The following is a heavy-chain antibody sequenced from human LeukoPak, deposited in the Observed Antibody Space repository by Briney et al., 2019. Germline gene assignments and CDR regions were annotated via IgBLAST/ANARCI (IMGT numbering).Heavy chain of an antibody. CDR1: GFTFRSYN. Sequence: GGSLRLSCAASGFTFRSYNMNWVRQAPGKGLEWVSYITGGSTTIYYADFVKGRFTISRDNSKNTLYLQMNSLRAEDTAVYNCAKDRRRDDVLTGSFSDWGQGTLVTVSS. V-gene: IGHV3-48*01. D-gene: IGHD3-9*01. J-gene: IGHJ4*02. CDR2: ITGGSTTI. CDR3: AKDRRRDDVLTGSFSD.